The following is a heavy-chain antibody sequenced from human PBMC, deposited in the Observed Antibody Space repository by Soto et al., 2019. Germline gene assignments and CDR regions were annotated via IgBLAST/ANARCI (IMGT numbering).Heavy chain of an antibody. CDR1: GGSISSGGYY. D-gene: IGHD2-15*01. J-gene: IGHJ3*02. CDR2: IYYSGST. CDR3: ARASAGYCSGGSCYPDAFDI. Sequence: QVQLQESGPGLVKPSQTLSLTCTVSGGSISSGGYYWRWIRQHPGKGLEWIGYIYYSGSTYYNPSLKSRVTISVDTSKNQFSLKLSSVTAADTAVYYCARASAGYCSGGSCYPDAFDIWGQGTMVTVSS. V-gene: IGHV4-31*03.